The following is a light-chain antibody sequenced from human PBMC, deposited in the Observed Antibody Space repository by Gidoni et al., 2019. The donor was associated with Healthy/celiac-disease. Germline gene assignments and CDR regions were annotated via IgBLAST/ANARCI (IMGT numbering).Light chain of an antibody. CDR1: PSISSY. CDR3: QQSYSTPRT. V-gene: IGKV1-39*01. Sequence: DIPMTPSPSSLSASVGDRVTITCRASPSISSYLNWYQQKPGKAPKLLIYAASSLQSGVPSRFSGSGSGTDFTLTISSLQPEDFATYDCQQSYSTPRTFGQGTKLEIK. J-gene: IGKJ2*01. CDR2: AAS.